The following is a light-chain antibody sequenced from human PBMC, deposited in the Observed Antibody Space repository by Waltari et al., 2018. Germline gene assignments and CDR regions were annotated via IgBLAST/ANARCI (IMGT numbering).Light chain of an antibody. CDR1: PTDVRGYDY. CDR2: DVN. Sequence: QSALAQPRSVSGSPGQSVTIPCTATPTDVRGYDYVAWYQHHPGKGPKLIIFDVNRRPSGVPDRFSGSKTGNMASLTISGLQPEDEAIYYCCSFTEEVFGGGTTVTVL. V-gene: IGLV2-11*01. CDR3: CSFTEEV. J-gene: IGLJ3*02.